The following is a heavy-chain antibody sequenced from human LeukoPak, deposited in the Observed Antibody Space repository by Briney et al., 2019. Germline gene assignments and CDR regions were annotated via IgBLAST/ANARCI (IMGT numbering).Heavy chain of an antibody. CDR2: IYYSGST. CDR1: GGSISSYD. CDR3: ARDLGGMDV. Sequence: SETLSLTCTVSGGSISSYDASWIRQPPGKGLEWIGYIYYSGSTNYNPSLKSRVTISVDTSKNQFSLKLSSVTAADTAVYYCARDLGGMDVWGQGTTVTVSS. V-gene: IGHV4-59*01. J-gene: IGHJ6*02.